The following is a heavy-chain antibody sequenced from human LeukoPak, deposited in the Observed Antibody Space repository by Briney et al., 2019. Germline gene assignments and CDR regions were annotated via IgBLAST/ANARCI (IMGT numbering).Heavy chain of an antibody. Sequence: ASVKVSCKASGYTFTGYYMHWVRQAPGQGLEWMGWINPNSGGTNYAQKFQGRVTMTRDTSSSTAYMELSRLRSDDTAVYYCARDFWSGYYTGIYGMDVWGQGTTVTVSS. CDR3: ARDFWSGYYTGIYGMDV. J-gene: IGHJ6*02. V-gene: IGHV1-2*02. CDR1: GYTFTGYY. CDR2: INPNSGGT. D-gene: IGHD3-3*01.